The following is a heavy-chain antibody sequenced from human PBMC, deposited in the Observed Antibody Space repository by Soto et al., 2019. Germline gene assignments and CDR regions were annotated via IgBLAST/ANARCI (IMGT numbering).Heavy chain of an antibody. CDR2: ITTTGDTS. V-gene: IGHV3-23*01. CDR3: AKVTEDRDGSSFYYFDS. CDR1: GFTLSDFA. J-gene: IGHJ4*02. D-gene: IGHD6-6*01. Sequence: GGSLRLSWAASGFTLSDFAMNWFRQTPGKRLEWVSIITTTGDTSYYADSVKGRFTISRDNSKNMLYLQMNNLRVDDTAIYFCAKVTEDRDGSSFYYFDSWGQGA.